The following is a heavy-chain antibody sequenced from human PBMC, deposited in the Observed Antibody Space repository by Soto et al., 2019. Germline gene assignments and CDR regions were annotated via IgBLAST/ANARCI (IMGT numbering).Heavy chain of an antibody. J-gene: IGHJ4*02. D-gene: IGHD2-8*01. V-gene: IGHV1-3*01. Sequence: QVQLVQSGAEVKKPGASVKVSCKASGYSFSGWAVHWVRQAPGQRLEWMGWINGDNGNTKFSQRFQDRVTITRDTSARICYMELSSLRSEDAAVYYCAAHRLGYCTTGICYSDYWGQGTLVTVSS. CDR3: AAHRLGYCTTGICYSDY. CDR1: GYSFSGWA. CDR2: INGDNGNT.